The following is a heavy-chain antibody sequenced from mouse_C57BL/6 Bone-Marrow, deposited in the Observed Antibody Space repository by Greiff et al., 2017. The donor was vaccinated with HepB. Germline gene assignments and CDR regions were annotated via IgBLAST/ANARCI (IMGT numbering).Heavy chain of an antibody. CDR3: ARPPRQLRLWFAY. CDR1: GYTFTSYG. Sequence: QVQLQQSGAELARPGASVKLSCKASGYTFTSYGISWVKQRTGQGLEWIGEIYPRSGNTYYNEKFKSKATLTADKSSSTAYMELRSLTSEDSAVYFCARPPRQLRLWFAYWGQGTLVTVSA. J-gene: IGHJ3*01. V-gene: IGHV1-81*01. D-gene: IGHD3-2*02. CDR2: IYPRSGNT.